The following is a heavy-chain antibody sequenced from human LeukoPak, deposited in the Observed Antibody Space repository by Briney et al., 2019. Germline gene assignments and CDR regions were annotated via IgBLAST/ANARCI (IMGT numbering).Heavy chain of an antibody. J-gene: IGHJ6*02. Sequence: GGSLRLSCITSGFTFGDHAMSWVRQAPGKGLDWVGFIRSKGYGGTTEYAASVKGRFTISRDDSKSIAYLQMNSLKSEDTAVYYCTRVPTGRWLYYGMDVWGQGTTVIVSS. CDR2: IRSKGYGGTT. CDR1: GFTFGDHA. D-gene: IGHD5-24*01. V-gene: IGHV3-49*04. CDR3: TRVPTGRWLYYGMDV.